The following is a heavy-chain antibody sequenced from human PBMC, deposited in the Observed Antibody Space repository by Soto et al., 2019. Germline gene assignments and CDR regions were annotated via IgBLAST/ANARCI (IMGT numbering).Heavy chain of an antibody. CDR2: ISYDGSNK. D-gene: IGHD3-3*01. CDR3: ARDLSAGYYDFWSGYSGYFDY. CDR1: GFTFSNYG. J-gene: IGHJ4*02. Sequence: PGGSLRLSCAASGFTFSNYGMYWVRQAPGKGLEWVAVISYDGSNKYYADSVKGRFTISRDNSKNTLYLQMNSLRAEDTAVYYCARDLSAGYYDFWSGYSGYFDYWGQGTLVTVSS. V-gene: IGHV3-30*03.